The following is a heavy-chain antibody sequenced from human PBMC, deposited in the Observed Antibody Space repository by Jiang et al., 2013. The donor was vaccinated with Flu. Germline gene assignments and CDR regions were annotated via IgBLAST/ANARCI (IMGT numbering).Heavy chain of an antibody. D-gene: IGHD5-18*01. J-gene: IGHJ3*02. CDR3: ARQIGYSYGYSDAFDI. Sequence: KGLEWMGIIYPGDSDTRYSPSFQGQVTISADKSISTAYLQWSSLKASDTAMYYCARQIGYSYGYSDAFDIWGQGTMVTVSS. CDR2: IYPGDSDT. V-gene: IGHV5-51*01.